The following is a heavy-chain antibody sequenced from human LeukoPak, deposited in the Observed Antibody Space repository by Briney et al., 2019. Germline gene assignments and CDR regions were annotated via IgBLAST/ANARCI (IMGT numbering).Heavy chain of an antibody. CDR2: IYYTGST. D-gene: IGHD5-18*01. CDR1: GGSIDSYY. J-gene: IGHJ4*02. V-gene: IGHV4-59*01. CDR3: ARGIRNVDTAMVTLDY. Sequence: NPSETLSLTCTVSGGSIDSYYWSWIRQPPGKGLEWIGYIYYTGSTEYHPSLKSRVTISLDTSKNQFSLKLTSVTAADTAVYYCARGIRNVDTAMVTLDYWGQGTLVTVSS.